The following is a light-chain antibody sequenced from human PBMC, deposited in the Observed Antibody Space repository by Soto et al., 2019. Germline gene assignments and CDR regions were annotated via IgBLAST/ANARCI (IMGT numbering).Light chain of an antibody. J-gene: IGKJ5*01. CDR1: EILRHSNGYNY. CDR2: WGS. Sequence: VVMTRSPLSLPVTALERSSVSCSASEILRHSNGYNYLDWYLQKPGQSPQLLIYWGSNRASGVPDRFSGSGSGTDFTLKISRVEAEDVGVYYCMQALQTLPITFGQGTRLEI. V-gene: IGKV2-28*01. CDR3: MQALQTLPIT.